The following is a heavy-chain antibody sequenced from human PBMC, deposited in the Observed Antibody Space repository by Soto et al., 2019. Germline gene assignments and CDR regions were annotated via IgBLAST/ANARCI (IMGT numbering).Heavy chain of an antibody. V-gene: IGHV3-30*18. D-gene: IGHD2-21*01. CDR3: AKLDLFLGYLDD. J-gene: IGHJ4*02. CDR2: ISYDGSNK. Sequence: GGSLRLSCAASGFTFSSYGMHWVRQAPGKGLEWVAVISYDGSNKYYADSVKGRFTISRDNSKNTLYLQMNSLRAEDTAVYYCAKLDLFLGYLDDWGQGTLVTVFS. CDR1: GFTFSSYG.